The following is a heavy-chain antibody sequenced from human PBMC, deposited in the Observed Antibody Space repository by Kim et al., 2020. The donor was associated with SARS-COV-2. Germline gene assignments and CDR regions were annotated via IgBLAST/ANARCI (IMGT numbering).Heavy chain of an antibody. J-gene: IGHJ4*01. V-gene: IGHV5-51*01. CDR2: IDPGDSDT. CDR3: ARLGLLDLWVWARGLLVAAHYYFDN. D-gene: IGHD3-9*01. CDR1: DG. Sequence: DGYGWGGQMTGKGLEWKGIIDPGDSDTRYSPSFQGQVTISADKSISTAYLRWSSLKASDTAMYYCARLGLLDLWVWARGLLVAAHYYFDNW.